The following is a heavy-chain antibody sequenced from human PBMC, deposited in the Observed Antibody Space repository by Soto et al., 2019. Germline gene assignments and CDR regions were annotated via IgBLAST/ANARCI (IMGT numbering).Heavy chain of an antibody. J-gene: IGHJ6*02. Sequence: SETLSLTCAVYGGSFSGYYWSWIRQPPGKGLEWIGEINHSGSTNYNPSLKSRVTISVDTSKNQFSLKLSSVTAADTAVYYCAREDIVVVPADYGMDVWGQGTTVTVSS. V-gene: IGHV4-34*01. CDR3: AREDIVVVPADYGMDV. D-gene: IGHD2-2*01. CDR1: GGSFSGYY. CDR2: INHSGST.